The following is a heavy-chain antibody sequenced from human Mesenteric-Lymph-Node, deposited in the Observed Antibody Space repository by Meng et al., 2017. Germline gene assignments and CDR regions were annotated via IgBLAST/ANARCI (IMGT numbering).Heavy chain of an antibody. CDR3: ARVSQYSSSWYYFDY. J-gene: IGHJ4*02. D-gene: IGHD6-13*01. V-gene: IGHV1-2*06. CDR1: GYTFTGYY. CDR2: INPNSGGT. Sequence: ASVKVSCKASGYTFTGYYMHWVRQAPGQGLEWMGRINPNSGGTNYAQKFQGRVTMTRDTSISTAYMELSRLRSDDTAVYYCARVSQYSSSWYYFDYWGQGTLVTVSS.